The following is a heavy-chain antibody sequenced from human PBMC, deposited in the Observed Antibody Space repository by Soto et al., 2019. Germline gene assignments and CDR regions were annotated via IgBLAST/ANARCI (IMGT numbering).Heavy chain of an antibody. J-gene: IGHJ6*02. CDR2: IYYSGST. CDR3: ARCRGESRPAYYYYHGMDV. V-gene: IGHV4-31*03. D-gene: IGHD3-10*01. Sequence: SETLSLTCTVSGGSISSGGYYWSWIRQHPGKGLEWIGYIYYSGSTYYNPSLKSRVTTSVDTSKNQFFLKLSSVTAADTAVYYCARCRGESRPAYYYYHGMDVWGQGTTVTVSS. CDR1: GGSISSGGYY.